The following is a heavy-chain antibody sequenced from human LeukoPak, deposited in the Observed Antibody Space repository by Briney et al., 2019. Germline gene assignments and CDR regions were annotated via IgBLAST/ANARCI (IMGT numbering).Heavy chain of an antibody. CDR2: ISTRGSTI. CDR1: GFTFSSYE. Sequence: GGSLRLSCAASGFTFSSYEMNWARRAPGKGLEWVSYISTRGSTIYYADSVKGRFTISRDNAKNSLYLQMNSLRTEDTAVYYCAREVAVAGRGTFDSWGQGTLVTVSS. D-gene: IGHD6-19*01. V-gene: IGHV3-48*03. CDR3: AREVAVAGRGTFDS. J-gene: IGHJ5*01.